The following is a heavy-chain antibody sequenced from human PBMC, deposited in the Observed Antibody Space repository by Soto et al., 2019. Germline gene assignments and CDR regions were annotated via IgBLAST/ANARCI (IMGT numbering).Heavy chain of an antibody. CDR2: ISAYNGNT. D-gene: IGHD2-15*01. CDR3: ACDRGVAVVAATSFDY. J-gene: IGHJ4*02. V-gene: IGHV1-18*01. CDR1: GYTFTSYG. Sequence: ASVKVYCKASGYTFTSYGISWVRQAPGQGLEWMGWISAYNGNTNYAQKLQGRVTMTTDTSTSTAYMELRSLRSDDTAVYYCACDRGVAVVAATSFDYWRQRTQVTVSS.